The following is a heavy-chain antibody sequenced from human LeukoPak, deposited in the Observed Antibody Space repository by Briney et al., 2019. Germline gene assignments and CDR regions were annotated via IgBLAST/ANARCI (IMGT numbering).Heavy chain of an antibody. J-gene: IGHJ4*02. Sequence: XRSLRLSCTASGFSFKSFAMHWVRQAAGTGLEWVALISYDGTVKYYADSVKGRFNVSRDNSKNTLYLQINRLRVEDTAMYYCATSADKSMVVFDYWGQGTLVTVSS. V-gene: IGHV3-30-3*01. D-gene: IGHD5-18*01. CDR1: GFSFKSFA. CDR3: ATSADKSMVVFDY. CDR2: ISYDGTVK.